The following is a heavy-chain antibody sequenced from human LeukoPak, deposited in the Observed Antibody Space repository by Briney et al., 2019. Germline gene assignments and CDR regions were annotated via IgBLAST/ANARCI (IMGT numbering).Heavy chain of an antibody. V-gene: IGHV4-59*08. Sequence: SETLSLTCTVSGGSISSYYWSWIRQPPGKGLEWIGYIYYSGTTNYNPSLKSRVTISVDTSKNQFSLKLSSVTAADTAVYYCARRVTSNWFDPWGQGTLVTVSS. CDR1: GGSISSYY. D-gene: IGHD2-21*02. CDR2: IYYSGTT. CDR3: ARRVTSNWFDP. J-gene: IGHJ5*02.